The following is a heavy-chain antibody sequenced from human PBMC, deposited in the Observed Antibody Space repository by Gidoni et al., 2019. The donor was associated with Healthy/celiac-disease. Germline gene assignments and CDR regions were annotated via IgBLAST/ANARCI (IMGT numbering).Heavy chain of an antibody. Sequence: WGPGLVKPSETLSLTCAVSGYSISSGYYWGWIRQPPGKGLEWIGSIYHSGSTYYNPSLKRRVTISVDTSKNQFSLKLSSVTAADTAVYYCARVRGVGVVPAAMPDYWGQGTLVTVSS. CDR3: ARVRGVGVVPAAMPDY. D-gene: IGHD2-2*01. CDR2: IYHSGST. J-gene: IGHJ4*02. CDR1: GYSISSGYY. V-gene: IGHV4-38-2*01.